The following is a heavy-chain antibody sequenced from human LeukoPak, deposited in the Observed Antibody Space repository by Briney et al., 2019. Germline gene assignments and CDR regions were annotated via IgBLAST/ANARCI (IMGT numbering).Heavy chain of an antibody. Sequence: GESLKISCKGSGYSFTSYWIGWVRQMPGKGLEWMGIIYPCDSDTRYSPSFQGQVTISADKSIRTAYLQWSSLKASDTAMYYCARGLYYYDSSGYSLPLGYWGQGTLVTVSS. V-gene: IGHV5-51*01. CDR1: GYSFTSYW. CDR2: IYPCDSDT. CDR3: ARGLYYYDSSGYSLPLGY. J-gene: IGHJ4*02. D-gene: IGHD3-22*01.